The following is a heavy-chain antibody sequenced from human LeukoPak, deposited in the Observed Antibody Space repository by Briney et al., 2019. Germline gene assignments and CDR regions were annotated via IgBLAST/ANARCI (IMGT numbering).Heavy chain of an antibody. CDR1: GYTFTGYY. CDR2: INPNSGGT. J-gene: IGHJ5*02. V-gene: IGHV1-2*02. CDR3: ARDSTLGYCTGGVCYWFDP. Sequence: ASVKVSCKASGYTFTGYYMLWVRQAPGQGLEWMGWINPNSGGTNYAQKFQGRVTMTRDTSISTAYMELSRLRSDDTAVYYCARDSTLGYCTGGVCYWFDPWGQRTLVTVSS. D-gene: IGHD2-8*02.